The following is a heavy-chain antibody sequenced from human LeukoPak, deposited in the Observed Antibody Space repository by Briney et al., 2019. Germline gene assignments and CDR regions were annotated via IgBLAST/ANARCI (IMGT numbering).Heavy chain of an antibody. V-gene: IGHV4-59*12. D-gene: IGHD5-12*01. Sequence: SETLSLTCSVSGGSLIRYYWSWIRQSTEKGLEWIGDIYYSGSTNYNPSFKGRVTISLDTSKNQFSLKLSSVTAADTAVYYCARLGFVATIFSPVDYWGQGTLVTVSS. CDR1: GGSLIRYY. J-gene: IGHJ4*02. CDR3: ARLGFVATIFSPVDY. CDR2: IYYSGST.